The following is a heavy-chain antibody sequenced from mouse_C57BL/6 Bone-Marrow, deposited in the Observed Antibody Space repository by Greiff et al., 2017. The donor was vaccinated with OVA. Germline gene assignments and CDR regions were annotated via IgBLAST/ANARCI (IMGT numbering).Heavy chain of an antibody. CDR3: AREGSTVHYAMDY. J-gene: IGHJ4*01. V-gene: IGHV1-63*01. CDR2: IYPGGGYT. CDR1: GYTFTNYW. D-gene: IGHD1-1*01. Sequence: VQLQQSGAELVRPGTSVKMSCKASGYTFTNYWIGWAKQRPGHGLEWIGDIYPGGGYTNYNEKFKGKATLTADKSSSTAYMQFSSLTSEDSAIYYCAREGSTVHYAMDYWGQGTSVTVSS.